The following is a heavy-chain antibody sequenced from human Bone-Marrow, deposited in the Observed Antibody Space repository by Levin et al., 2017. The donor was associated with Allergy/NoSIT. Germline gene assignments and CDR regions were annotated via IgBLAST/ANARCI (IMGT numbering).Heavy chain of an antibody. CDR2: MNPNSGNT. CDR1: GYTFTSYD. V-gene: IGHV1-8*01. D-gene: IGHD3-22*01. J-gene: IGHJ4*02. Sequence: PGGSLRLSCKASGYTFTSYDINWVRQATGQGLEWMGWMNPNSGNTGYAQKFQGRVTMTRNTSISTAYMELSSLRSEDTAVYYCARGYYYDSSGYYYWGQGTLVTVSS. CDR3: ARGYYYDSSGYYY.